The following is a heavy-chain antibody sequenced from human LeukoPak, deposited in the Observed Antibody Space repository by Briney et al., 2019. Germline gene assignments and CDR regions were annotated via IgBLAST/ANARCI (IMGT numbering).Heavy chain of an antibody. D-gene: IGHD6-13*01. CDR1: GFTFSDYY. J-gene: IGHJ5*02. Sequence: PGGSQRLSCAGSGFTFSDYYMSWIRQAPGKGLEWVSYISSSGSTIYYADSVKGRFTISRDNAKNSLYLQMNSLRAEDTAVYYCAREFPTEIADAWGQGTLVTVSS. V-gene: IGHV3-11*01. CDR2: ISSSGSTI. CDR3: AREFPTEIADA.